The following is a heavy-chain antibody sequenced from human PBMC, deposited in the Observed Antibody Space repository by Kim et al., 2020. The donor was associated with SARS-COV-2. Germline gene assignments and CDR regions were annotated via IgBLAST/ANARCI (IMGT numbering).Heavy chain of an antibody. Sequence: GGSLRLSCAASGFTFSSYAMHWVRQAPGKGLEWVAVISYDGSNKYYADSVKGRFTISRDNSKNTLYLQMNSLRAEDTAVYYCARDRVVAATKYYYGMDV. D-gene: IGHD2-15*01. CDR3: ARDRVVAATKYYYGMDV. CDR1: GFTFSSYA. J-gene: IGHJ6*01. V-gene: IGHV3-30*04. CDR2: ISYDGSNK.